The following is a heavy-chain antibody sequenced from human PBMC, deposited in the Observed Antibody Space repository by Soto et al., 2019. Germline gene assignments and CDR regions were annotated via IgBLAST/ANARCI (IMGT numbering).Heavy chain of an antibody. CDR1: GFTFSSYS. V-gene: IGHV3-48*02. CDR3: ARGVQIIVLLPAAIDY. J-gene: IGHJ4*02. D-gene: IGHD2-2*01. Sequence: EVQLEECGGGLVQPGESLRLSCAASGFTFSSYSMNWVRQAPGKGLEWVSYIHNSSSTIYYADSVRGRFTISRDNAKNSLYLQMNSLRDEDTAVYYCARGVQIIVLLPAAIDYWGQGTLVTVSS. CDR2: IHNSSSTI.